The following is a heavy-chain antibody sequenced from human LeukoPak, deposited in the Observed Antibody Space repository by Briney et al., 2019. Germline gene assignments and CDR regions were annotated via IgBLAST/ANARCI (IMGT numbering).Heavy chain of an antibody. CDR1: GFTFSSYA. Sequence: GGSLRLSCSASGFTFSSYAMHWVRQAPGKGLEWVAVISYDGSNERYADSVKGRFTISRDNSKNTLYLQMNSLRTEDTAVYYCARVRLGYCSGGRCYSQLPDDYWGQGTLVTVSS. D-gene: IGHD2-15*01. CDR3: ARVRLGYCSGGRCYSQLPDDY. V-gene: IGHV3-30-3*01. CDR2: ISYDGSNE. J-gene: IGHJ4*02.